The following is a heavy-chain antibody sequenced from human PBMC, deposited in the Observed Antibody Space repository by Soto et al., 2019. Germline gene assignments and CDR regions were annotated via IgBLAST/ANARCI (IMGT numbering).Heavy chain of an antibody. CDR1: GFTFSSYS. CDR3: ARDRSSGGRNYYFDY. D-gene: IGHD2-15*01. CDR2: ISSSSSYI. V-gene: IGHV3-21*01. Sequence: EVQLVESGGGLVKPGGSLRLSCAASGFTFSSYSMNWVRQAPGKGLEWVSSISSSSSYIYYADSVKGRFTISRDNAXXSLYLQMNSLRAEDTAVYYCARDRSSGGRNYYFDYWGQGTLVTVSS. J-gene: IGHJ4*02.